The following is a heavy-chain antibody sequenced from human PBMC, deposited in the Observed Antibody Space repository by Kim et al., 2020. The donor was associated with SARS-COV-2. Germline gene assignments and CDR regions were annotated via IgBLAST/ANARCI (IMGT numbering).Heavy chain of an antibody. D-gene: IGHD5-18*01. CDR3: ARAPVVTAMVRDGYYFDY. V-gene: IGHV4-30-2*01. CDR1: GGSISSGGYS. CDR2: IYHSGST. Sequence: SETLSLTCAVSGGSISSGGYSWSWIRQPPGKGLEWIGYIYHSGSTYYNPSLKSRVTISVDRSKNQFSLKLSSVTAADTAVYYCARAPVVTAMVRDGYYFDYWGQGTLVTVSS. J-gene: IGHJ4*02.